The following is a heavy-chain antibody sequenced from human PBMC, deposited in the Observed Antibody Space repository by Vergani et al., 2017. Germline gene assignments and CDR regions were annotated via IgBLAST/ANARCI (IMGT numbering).Heavy chain of an antibody. V-gene: IGHV1-69*18. CDR3: ARIVIAAAGEGVDWFDP. CDR1: GGTFSSYA. D-gene: IGHD6-13*01. Sequence: QVQLVQSGAEVKKPGSSVKVSCKASGGTFSSYAISWVRQAPGQGLEWMGRIIPIFGTANYAQKFQGRVTITADESTSTAYMGLSSLRSEDTAVYYCARIVIAAAGEGVDWFDPWGQGTLVTVSS. CDR2: IIPIFGTA. J-gene: IGHJ5*02.